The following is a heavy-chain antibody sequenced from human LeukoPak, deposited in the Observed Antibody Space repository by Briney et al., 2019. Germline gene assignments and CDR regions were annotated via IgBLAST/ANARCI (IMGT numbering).Heavy chain of an antibody. J-gene: IGHJ5*02. D-gene: IGHD3-10*01. V-gene: IGHV3-48*01. CDR3: ARDRDQADLLWFGELPSCGFDP. CDR1: GFTFSSYR. Sequence: GGSLRLSCAASGFTFSSYRMNWVRQAPGKGLEWVSYISSSSSTIYYADSVKGRFTFSRDNAKNSLYLQMNSLRAEDTAVYYCARDRDQADLLWFGELPSCGFDPWGQGTLVTVSS. CDR2: ISSSSSTI.